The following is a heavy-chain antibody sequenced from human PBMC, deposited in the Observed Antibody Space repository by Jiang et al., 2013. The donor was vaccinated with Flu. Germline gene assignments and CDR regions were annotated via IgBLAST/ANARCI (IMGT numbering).Heavy chain of an antibody. D-gene: IGHD3-16*02. Sequence: SGAEVKMPGASVKVSCKASGYTFTDYYFHWVRQAPGQGLEWMGWINPKSGSTDYALKFQGRFTMTRDTSITTAYMELRSLRSDDTAVYYCARVHSGVAFGGVIVNWFDPWGQGTLVTVSS. J-gene: IGHJ5*02. CDR2: INPKSGST. CDR3: ARVHSGVAFGGVIVNWFDP. V-gene: IGHV1-2*02. CDR1: GYTFTDYY.